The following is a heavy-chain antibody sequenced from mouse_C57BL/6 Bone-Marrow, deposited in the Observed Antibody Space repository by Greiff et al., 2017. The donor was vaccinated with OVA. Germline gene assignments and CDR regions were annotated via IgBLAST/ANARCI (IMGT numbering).Heavy chain of an antibody. CDR1: GYTFTDYY. V-gene: IGHV1-76*01. Sequence: VQLKQSGAELVRPGASVKLSCKASGYTFTDYYINWVRQRPGQGLEWIARIYPGSGNTYYNEKFKGKATLTAEKSSSTAYMQLSSLTSEDSAVYFCAGGGGYYFDYWGQGTTLTVSS. J-gene: IGHJ2*01. CDR3: AGGGGYYFDY. CDR2: IYPGSGNT.